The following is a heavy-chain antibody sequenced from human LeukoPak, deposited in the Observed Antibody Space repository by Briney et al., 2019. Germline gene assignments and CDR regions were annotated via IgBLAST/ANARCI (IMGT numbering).Heavy chain of an antibody. V-gene: IGHV4-4*02. J-gene: IGHJ4*02. Sequence: SETLSLTCTVSGGSISSSNWWSWVRQPPGKGLEWIGEIYHSGSTNYNPSLKSRVTISVDKSKNQFSLKLSSVTAADTAVYYCASEGVTTSFFDYWGQGTLVTVSS. D-gene: IGHD4-17*01. CDR1: GGSISSSNW. CDR2: IYHSGST. CDR3: ASEGVTTSFFDY.